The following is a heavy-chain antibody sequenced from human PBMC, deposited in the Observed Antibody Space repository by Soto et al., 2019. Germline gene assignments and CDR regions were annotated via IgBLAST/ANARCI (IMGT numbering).Heavy chain of an antibody. J-gene: IGHJ2*01. CDR2: IYDSGST. D-gene: IGHD4-17*01. CDR1: GGSISGGVGGLYY. CDR3: AREVIPLTTDWYFDL. V-gene: IGHV4-30-4*01. Sequence: QLQLRESGPGLVKPSETLSLTCTVSGGSISGGVGGLYYWSWIRQPPGKGLEWIGYIYDSGSTYYYPSLKSLVTISVDTSKNQFSPRLSSVTAAETAVYYCAREVIPLTTDWYFDLWGRGTLVTVSS.